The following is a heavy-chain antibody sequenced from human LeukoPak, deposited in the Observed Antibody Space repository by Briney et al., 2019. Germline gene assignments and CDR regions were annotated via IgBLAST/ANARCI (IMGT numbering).Heavy chain of an antibody. Sequence: GESLKISCKGSGYSFTSYWIGWVRQMPGKGLEWMGIIYPGDSDTRYSPSFQGQVTISADKSISTAYLQWSSLKASDTAMYYCARYGRSNSRVYYFDYWGQGTLVTVSS. D-gene: IGHD2-2*01. CDR2: IYPGDSDT. CDR3: ARYGRSNSRVYYFDY. CDR1: GYSFTSYW. V-gene: IGHV5-51*01. J-gene: IGHJ4*02.